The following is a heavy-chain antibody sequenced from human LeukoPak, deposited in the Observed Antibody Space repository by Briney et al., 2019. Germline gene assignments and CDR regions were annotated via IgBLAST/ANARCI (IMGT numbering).Heavy chain of an antibody. J-gene: IGHJ4*02. CDR3: ARDPAGASSSWYYFDN. V-gene: IGHV3-21*04. CDR2: ITSSSNYI. D-gene: IGHD6-13*01. Sequence: GGSLRLSCAASGFTLSGYSMTWVRQAPGKGLECVSFITSSSNYIYYADSVKGRFTISRDTAKNSLYLQMSSLRTEDTAMYYCARDPAGASSSWYYFDNWGQGTLVTVSS. CDR1: GFTLSGYS.